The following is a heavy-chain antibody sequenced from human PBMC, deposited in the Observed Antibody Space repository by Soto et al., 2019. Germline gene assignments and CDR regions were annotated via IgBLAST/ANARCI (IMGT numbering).Heavy chain of an antibody. CDR1: GYSFTIYC. J-gene: IGHJ4*02. Sequence: GGSLKISCKGSGYSFTIYCISWVLQMPWKGLEWMGRIDPSDSYTNYSPSFQGHVTISADKSISTAYLQWSSLKASDTAMYYCARMGDRFLEWLLSYWGQGTLVTVSS. V-gene: IGHV5-10-1*01. D-gene: IGHD3-3*01. CDR3: ARMGDRFLEWLLSY. CDR2: IDPSDSYT.